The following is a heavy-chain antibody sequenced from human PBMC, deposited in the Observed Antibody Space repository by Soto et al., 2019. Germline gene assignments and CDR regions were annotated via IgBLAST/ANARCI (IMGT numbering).Heavy chain of an antibody. CDR3: ARRARLWFGELFGAFDI. J-gene: IGHJ3*02. CDR2: IYPGDSDT. V-gene: IGHV5-51*01. CDR1: GYSFTSYW. Sequence: GESLKISCKGSGYSFTSYWIGWVRQMPGKGLEWMGIIYPGDSDTRYSPSFQGQVTISADKSISTAYLQWSSLKASDTAMYYCARRARLWFGELFGAFDIWGQGTMVTVS. D-gene: IGHD3-10*01.